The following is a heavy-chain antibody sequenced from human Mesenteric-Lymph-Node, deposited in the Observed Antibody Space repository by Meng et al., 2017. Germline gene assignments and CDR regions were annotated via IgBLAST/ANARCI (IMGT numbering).Heavy chain of an antibody. Sequence: GSLRLSCAVYGGSFSGYYWSWIRQPPGKGLEWIGEINHSGSTNYNPSLKSRVTISVDTSKNQFSLNLNSVTAADTAVYYCARRPFVNVDDRTGLGYDAFDVWGQGTMVTVSS. V-gene: IGHV4-34*01. D-gene: IGHD3-22*01. CDR3: ARRPFVNVDDRTGLGYDAFDV. CDR2: INHSGST. J-gene: IGHJ3*01. CDR1: GGSFSGYY.